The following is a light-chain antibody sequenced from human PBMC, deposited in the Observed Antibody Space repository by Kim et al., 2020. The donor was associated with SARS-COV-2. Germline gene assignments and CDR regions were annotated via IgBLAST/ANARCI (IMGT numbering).Light chain of an antibody. CDR3: QKYNSAPLLT. CDR1: QGISNS. J-gene: IGKJ4*01. Sequence: SVGDRVTITCRASQGISNSLAWYQQKPGKVPKLLIYAASTLQSGVPSRFSGSGSGTDFTLTISSLQPEDVATYYCQKYNSAPLLTFGGGTKVDIK. CDR2: AAS. V-gene: IGKV1-27*01.